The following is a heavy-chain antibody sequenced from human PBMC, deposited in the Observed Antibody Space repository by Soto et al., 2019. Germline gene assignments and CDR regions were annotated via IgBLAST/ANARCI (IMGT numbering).Heavy chain of an antibody. V-gene: IGHV3-30-3*01. CDR3: ARDRQYSSSWLDY. CDR2: ISYDGSNK. D-gene: IGHD6-13*01. J-gene: IGHJ4*02. CDR1: GFTFSSYA. Sequence: QVQLVESGGGVVQPGRSLRLSCEASGFTFSSYAMHWVRQAPGKGLEWVAVISYDGSNKYYADSVKGRFTISRDNSKNTLYLQMNSLRAEDTAVYYCARDRQYSSSWLDYWGQETLVTVSS.